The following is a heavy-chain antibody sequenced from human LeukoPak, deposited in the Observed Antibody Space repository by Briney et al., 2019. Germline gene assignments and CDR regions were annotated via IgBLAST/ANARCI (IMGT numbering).Heavy chain of an antibody. CDR2: ISYDGSNK. Sequence: GGSLRLSCAASGFTFSSDAMHWVRQAPGKGLEWVAVISYDGSNKYYADSVKGRFTISRDNSKNTLYLQMNSLRAEDTAVYYCARDKVAAVAGSLDYWGQGTLVTVSS. J-gene: IGHJ4*02. D-gene: IGHD6-19*01. CDR3: ARDKVAAVAGSLDY. CDR1: GFTFSSDA. V-gene: IGHV3-30-3*01.